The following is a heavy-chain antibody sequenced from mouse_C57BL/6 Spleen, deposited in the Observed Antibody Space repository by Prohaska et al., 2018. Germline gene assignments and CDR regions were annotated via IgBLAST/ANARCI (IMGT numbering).Heavy chain of an antibody. Sequence: QVQLQQSGAELVRPGASVTLSCKSSGYTFTDYDMHWVKQTPVHGLEWIGAIDPETGGTAYNQKFKGKAILTADKSSSTAYMELRSLTSEDSAVYYCNRPYAMDYWGQGTSVTVSS. CDR2: IDPETGGT. V-gene: IGHV1-15*01. J-gene: IGHJ4*01. CDR3: NRPYAMDY. CDR1: GYTFTDYD.